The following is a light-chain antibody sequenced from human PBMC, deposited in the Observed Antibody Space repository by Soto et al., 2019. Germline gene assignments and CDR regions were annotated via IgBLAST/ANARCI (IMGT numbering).Light chain of an antibody. Sequence: DIVMTQSPLSLPVTPGEPASISCRSSQSLLHSNGYNYLDWYLQKPGQSPQLLIYLGSNRASGVPDRFSGSGSGTDVTLKISRVEAEDVGVYYCMQALQTPPYMYTFGQGTKLEIK. CDR1: QSLLHSNGYNY. V-gene: IGKV2-28*01. CDR3: MQALQTPPYMYT. CDR2: LGS. J-gene: IGKJ2*01.